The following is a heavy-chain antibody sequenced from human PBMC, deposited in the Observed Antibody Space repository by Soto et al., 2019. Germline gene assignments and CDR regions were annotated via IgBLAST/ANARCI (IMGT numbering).Heavy chain of an antibody. D-gene: IGHD6-19*01. CDR3: ARRLFGSGWTLDS. CDR2: VYHTGST. Sequence: PSETLSLTCDVSGASITTYYWSWIRQAPGKGLEWIGNVYHTGSTDYSSSLRSRVTISVDTSKNQFSLSMNSVAAADTAVYYCARRLFGSGWTLDSWGQGALVTAPQ. V-gene: IGHV4-59*13. CDR1: GASITTYY. J-gene: IGHJ4*02.